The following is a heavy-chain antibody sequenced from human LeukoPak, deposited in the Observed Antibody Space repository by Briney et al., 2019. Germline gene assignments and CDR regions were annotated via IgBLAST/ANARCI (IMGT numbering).Heavy chain of an antibody. CDR3: DDSSGYVFDY. V-gene: IGHV4-39*01. CDR2: IYYSGST. J-gene: IGHJ4*02. D-gene: IGHD3-22*01. Sequence: GSLRLSCAASGFSFGSFALSWIRQPPGKGLEWIGSIYYSGSTYYNPSLKSRVTISVDTSKNQFSLKLSSVTAADTAVYYCDDSSGYVFDYWGQGTLVTVSS. CDR1: GFSFGSFA.